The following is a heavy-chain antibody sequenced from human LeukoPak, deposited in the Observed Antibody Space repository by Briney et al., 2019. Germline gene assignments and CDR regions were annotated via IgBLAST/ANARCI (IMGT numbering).Heavy chain of an antibody. CDR2: INSDGSTT. CDR1: GFTFSSYW. D-gene: IGHD6-6*01. CDR3: ARRSAARDAFDI. V-gene: IGHV3-74*01. J-gene: IGHJ3*02. Sequence: PGGSLRLSCAASGFTFSSYWMHWVRQAPGKGLVWVSRINSDGSTTSYADSVKGRFTISRDNAKNTLYLQMNSLRAEDTAAYYCARRSAARDAFDIWGHGTMVTVSS.